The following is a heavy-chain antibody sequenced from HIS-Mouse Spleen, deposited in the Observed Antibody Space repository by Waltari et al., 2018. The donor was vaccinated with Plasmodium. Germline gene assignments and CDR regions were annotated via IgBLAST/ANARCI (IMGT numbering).Heavy chain of an antibody. CDR1: GLTFSSNW. Sequence: ELPLVESGGGLVQPGGSLSVSCEASGLTFSSNWMRWVHLAPGKGMEWVANIKQDGSEKYYVDAVKGRFTISRDNAKNSLYLQMNSLRAEDTAVYYCASSWYWYFDLWGRGTLVTVSS. V-gene: IGHV3-7*01. D-gene: IGHD6-13*01. CDR3: ASSWYWYFDL. J-gene: IGHJ2*01. CDR2: IKQDGSEK.